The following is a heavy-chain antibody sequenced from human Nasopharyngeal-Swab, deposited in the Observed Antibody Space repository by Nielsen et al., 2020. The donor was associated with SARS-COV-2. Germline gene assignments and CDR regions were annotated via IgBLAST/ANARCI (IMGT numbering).Heavy chain of an antibody. D-gene: IGHD4/OR15-4a*01. J-gene: IGHJ3*02. CDR2: ITYDGSST. Sequence: GESLKISCAASGFTFRSYGMHWVRQAPGEGLEWVAAITYDGSSTYYADSMKGRFTISRDNSKNALYLQMNSLRAEDTAVYYCAKVTGTVLTSPDAFDIWGQGTVVTVSS. V-gene: IGHV3-30*18. CDR1: GFTFRSYG. CDR3: AKVTGTVLTSPDAFDI.